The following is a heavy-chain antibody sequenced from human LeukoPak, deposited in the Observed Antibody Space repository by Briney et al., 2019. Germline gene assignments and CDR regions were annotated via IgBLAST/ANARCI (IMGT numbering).Heavy chain of an antibody. Sequence: GGSLRLSCAASGFTFSSYGMHWVRQAPGKGLEWVAFIRYDGSKKYYADSVKGRFTISRGNSKNTLYLQMNSLRPEDTSMYYCAKDSGGQLGYWGQGTLVTVSS. V-gene: IGHV3-30*02. CDR3: AKDSGGQLGY. J-gene: IGHJ4*02. D-gene: IGHD6-6*01. CDR1: GFTFSSYG. CDR2: IRYDGSKK.